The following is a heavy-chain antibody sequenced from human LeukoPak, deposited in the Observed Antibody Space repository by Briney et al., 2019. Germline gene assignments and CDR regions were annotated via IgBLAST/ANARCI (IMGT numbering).Heavy chain of an antibody. V-gene: IGHV3-13*04. Sequence: GGSLRLSCAASGFTFSSYAMHWVRQATGKGLEWVSAIGIAGDTYYPDSVKGRFTISRENAKNSLYLQMNSLRAEDTAVYYCAKGRRSYGSGSYYNVGYFDYWGQGTLVTVSS. CDR1: GFTFSSYA. J-gene: IGHJ4*02. CDR2: IGIAGDT. D-gene: IGHD3-10*01. CDR3: AKGRRSYGSGSYYNVGYFDY.